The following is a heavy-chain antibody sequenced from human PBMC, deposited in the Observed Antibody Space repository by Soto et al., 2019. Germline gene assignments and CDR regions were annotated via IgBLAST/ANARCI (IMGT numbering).Heavy chain of an antibody. CDR3: ARGVRGSWLLQDYYYFYMDV. D-gene: IGHD3-22*01. V-gene: IGHV3-7*01. J-gene: IGHJ6*03. CDR1: GFTFSSYW. Sequence: EVQLVESGGGLVQPGGSLRLSCAASGFTFSSYWMSWVRQAPGKGLEWVANIKQDGSEKYYVDSVKGRFTISRDNAKNSLYLEMNSLRAEDTAVYYCARGVRGSWLLQDYYYFYMDVWGKGTTVTVSS. CDR2: IKQDGSEK.